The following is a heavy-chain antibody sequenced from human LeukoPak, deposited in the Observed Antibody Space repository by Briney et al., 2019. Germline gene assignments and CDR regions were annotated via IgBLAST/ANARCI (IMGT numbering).Heavy chain of an antibody. Sequence: PGRSLRLSCAASGFTFSSYGMHWVRQAPGKGLEWVAFIRYDGSNKYYADSVKGRFTISRDNSKNTLYLQMNSLRAEDTAVYYCAKGTDYADYWGQGTLVTVSS. CDR2: IRYDGSNK. J-gene: IGHJ4*02. D-gene: IGHD3-16*01. CDR1: GFTFSSYG. CDR3: AKGTDYADY. V-gene: IGHV3-30*02.